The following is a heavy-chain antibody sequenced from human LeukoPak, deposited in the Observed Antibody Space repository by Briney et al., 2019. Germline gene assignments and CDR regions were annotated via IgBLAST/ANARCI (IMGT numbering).Heavy chain of an antibody. V-gene: IGHV3-7*01. CDR1: GFTFSNHW. CDR3: VSWYMK. CDR2: INDDGSGK. Sequence: GGSLRLSCAASGFTFSNHWMSWVRQPPGKELEWVAEINDDGSGKYYVDSVKGRFAISRDNAKKSLYLQMDSLRVEDTAVYYRVSWYMKWGQGTMVTVSS. D-gene: IGHD1-1*01. J-gene: IGHJ3*01.